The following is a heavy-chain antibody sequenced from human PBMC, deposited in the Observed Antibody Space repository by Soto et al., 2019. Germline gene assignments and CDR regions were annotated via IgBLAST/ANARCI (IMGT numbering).Heavy chain of an antibody. CDR2: IVVGSGNT. CDR3: AAWTVRENDYYYYYGMDV. J-gene: IGHJ6*02. CDR1: GFTFTSSA. V-gene: IGHV1-58*01. D-gene: IGHD3-10*01. Sequence: ASVKVSCKASGFTFTSSAVQWVRQARGQRLEWIGWIVVGSGNTNYAQKFQERVTITRDMSTSTAYMELSSLRSEDTAVYYCAAWTVRENDYYYYYGMDVWGQGTTVTVSS.